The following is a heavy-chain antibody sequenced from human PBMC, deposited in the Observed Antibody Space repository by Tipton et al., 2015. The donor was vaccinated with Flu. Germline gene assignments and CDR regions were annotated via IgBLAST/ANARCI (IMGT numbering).Heavy chain of an antibody. CDR2: ISGSADRT. CDR3: ARGSYGGSGYRNPTYAFDV. V-gene: IGHV3-23*01. CDR1: GFTFSSYA. Sequence: SLRLSCAASGFTFSSYAMSWVRQAPRKGLEWVSTISGSADRTNYADSVKGRFTISRDNSKNTLYLHMNSLRADDTAVYYCARGSYGGSGYRNPTYAFDVWGQGTVVTVSS. D-gene: IGHD3-22*01. J-gene: IGHJ3*01.